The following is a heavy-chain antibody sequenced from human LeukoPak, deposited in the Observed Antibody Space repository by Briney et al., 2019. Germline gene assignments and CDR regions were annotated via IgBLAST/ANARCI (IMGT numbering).Heavy chain of an antibody. CDR1: GYTFTSYY. J-gene: IGHJ5*02. D-gene: IGHD1-14*01. CDR3: ARGSNQLNPLPQP. CDR2: INPNSGGT. Sequence: VSXKXXGYTFTSYYMXWVRQAPGQGLEXMGWINPNSGGTNYAQKFQGRVTMTRDTSISTAYMELSRLRSDDTAVYYCARGSNQLNPLPQPWGQGTLVTVSS. V-gene: IGHV1-2*02.